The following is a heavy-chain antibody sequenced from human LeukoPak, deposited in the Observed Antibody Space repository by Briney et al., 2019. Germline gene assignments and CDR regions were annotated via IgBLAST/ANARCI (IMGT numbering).Heavy chain of an antibody. Sequence: PSETLSLTCAVYGGSFSGYYWSWIRQPPGKGLEWIGENNHSGSTNYNPSLKSRVTISVDTSKNQFSLKLSSVTAADTAVYYCARADSSGNDYWGQGTLVTVSS. D-gene: IGHD3-22*01. CDR1: GGSFSGYY. CDR2: NNHSGST. J-gene: IGHJ4*02. V-gene: IGHV4-34*01. CDR3: ARADSSGNDY.